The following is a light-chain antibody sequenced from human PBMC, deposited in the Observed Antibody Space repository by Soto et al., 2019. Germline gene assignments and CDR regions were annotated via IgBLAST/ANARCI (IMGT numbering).Light chain of an antibody. Sequence: ILLTKSPSSLSASVGDRVTITCRASQGIDTSLAWYQQKPGNAPKLLIYAASNFQSGVPSRFSGSGSGTHFTLTIRSPQPEDFATYYCQQLHGYPITFGQGTRLE. CDR1: QGIDTS. CDR2: AAS. V-gene: IGKV1-9*01. CDR3: QQLHGYPIT. J-gene: IGKJ5*01.